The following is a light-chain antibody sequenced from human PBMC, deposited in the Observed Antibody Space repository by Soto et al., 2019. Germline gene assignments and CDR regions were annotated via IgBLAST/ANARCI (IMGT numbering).Light chain of an antibody. Sequence: QSVLTQPPSVSAAPGQRVTISCSGSNSNIGNNYVSWYQQLPGTANKLLIFDNSKRPSGIPDRFSASKSGTSATLGITGLQTGDEADYYCGTWDSRLSGMVFGGGTKLTVL. CDR2: DNS. V-gene: IGLV1-51*01. J-gene: IGLJ2*01. CDR1: NSNIGNNY. CDR3: GTWDSRLSGMV.